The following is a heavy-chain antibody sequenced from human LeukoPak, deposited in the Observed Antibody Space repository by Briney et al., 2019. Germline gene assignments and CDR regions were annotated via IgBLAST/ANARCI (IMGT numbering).Heavy chain of an antibody. V-gene: IGHV4-38-2*02. Sequence: NASETLSLTCTVSGYSISSGYYWVWIRQPPGKGLEWIGSIYRSGSTNYNPSLKSRVTISVDTSKNQFSLKVSSVTAADTAVYYCARASSIAARSPADIWGQGTVVTVSS. CDR2: IYRSGST. D-gene: IGHD6-6*01. CDR1: GYSISSGYY. CDR3: ARASSIAARSPADI. J-gene: IGHJ3*02.